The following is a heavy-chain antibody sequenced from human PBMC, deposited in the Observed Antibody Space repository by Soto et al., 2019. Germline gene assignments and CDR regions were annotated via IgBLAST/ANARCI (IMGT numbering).Heavy chain of an antibody. Sequence: QVQLVQSGAEMKEPGSSVKVSCKTSGGTFSSSAISWLRQAPGQGLEWMGGIIPLFRTPDCAQKFQGRVTIAADESTSTAYMELSSLRSEETAVYYCARDNDRLQLGGNYYYSLDVWGEGTTITVSS. D-gene: IGHD4-4*01. CDR1: GGTFSSSA. V-gene: IGHV1-69*12. J-gene: IGHJ6*02. CDR2: IIPLFRTP. CDR3: ARDNDRLQLGGNYYYSLDV.